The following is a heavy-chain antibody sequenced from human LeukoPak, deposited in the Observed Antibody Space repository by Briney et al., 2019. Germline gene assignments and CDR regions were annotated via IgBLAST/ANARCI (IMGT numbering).Heavy chain of an antibody. J-gene: IGHJ6*03. Sequence: PSETLSLTCTVSGGSIGTYYWSWIRQSPGKGLEWIGYIYVTGRTRYNPYLQSRVTISVDTSRNQFFLKMSSVTAADTAVYYCARHIGGGIEDMDVWGEGTKVTVSS. CDR1: GGSIGTYY. CDR3: ARHIGGGIEDMDV. D-gene: IGHD3-16*02. V-gene: IGHV4-59*08. CDR2: IYVTGRT.